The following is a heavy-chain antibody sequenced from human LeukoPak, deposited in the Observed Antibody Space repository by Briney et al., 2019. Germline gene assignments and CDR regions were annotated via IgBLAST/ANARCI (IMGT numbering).Heavy chain of an antibody. CDR2: IYYSGST. CDR3: ARGLKVLPDY. Sequence: SETLSLTCTVSGGSISSSSYYWGWIRQPPGKGLEWIGSIYYSGSTYYNPSLKSRVTISVDTSKNQFSLKLSSVTAADMAVYYCARGLKVLPDYWGQGTLVTVSS. J-gene: IGHJ4*02. V-gene: IGHV4-39*07. D-gene: IGHD3-10*01. CDR1: GGSISSSSYY.